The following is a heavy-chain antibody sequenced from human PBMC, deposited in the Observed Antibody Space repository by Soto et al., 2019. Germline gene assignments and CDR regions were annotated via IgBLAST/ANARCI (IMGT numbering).Heavy chain of an antibody. Sequence: QVQLVQSGAEVKKPGSSVKVSCKASGGTFSSYAISWVRQAPGQGLEWMGGIIPIFGTANYAQKFQGRVTITADESTSTAYMELSSLRSEDTAVYYCARTYSSSMGPDALGPFDPWGQGTLVTVSS. CDR3: ARTYSSSMGPDALGPFDP. V-gene: IGHV1-69*01. CDR1: GGTFSSYA. CDR2: IIPIFGTA. J-gene: IGHJ5*02. D-gene: IGHD6-6*01.